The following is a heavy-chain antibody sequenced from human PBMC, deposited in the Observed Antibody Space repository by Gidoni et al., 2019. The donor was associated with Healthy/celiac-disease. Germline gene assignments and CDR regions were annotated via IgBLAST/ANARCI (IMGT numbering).Heavy chain of an antibody. J-gene: IGHJ4*02. V-gene: IGHV4-34*01. CDR1: GGSFSGYY. CDR2: INQSGST. Sequence: QVQLQQWGAGLLKPSETLSLTCAVYGGSFSGYYWGGIRQPPGKGLEWIGEINQSGSTNYNPSLKGRVTISVDTSKNQFSLKLSSVTAADTAVYYCARDGGGNPYPFDYWGQGTLVTVSS. CDR3: ARDGGGNPYPFDY. D-gene: IGHD2-15*01.